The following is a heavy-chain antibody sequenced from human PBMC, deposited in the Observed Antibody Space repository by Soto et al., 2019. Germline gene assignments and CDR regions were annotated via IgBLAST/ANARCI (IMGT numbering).Heavy chain of an antibody. Sequence: SEALSLTCTVSGDSISSSSLYWCWIRHPPGKGLEWIGHIFHTGATYQNPTLKSRLRMSVDTSKNQFSLNLSSVTATDAAVYYCARRRIVPTTNFDYWGQGTLVTVSS. CDR3: ARRRIVPTTNFDY. J-gene: IGHJ4*02. V-gene: IGHV4-39*01. D-gene: IGHD1-26*01. CDR2: IFHTGAT. CDR1: GDSISSSSLY.